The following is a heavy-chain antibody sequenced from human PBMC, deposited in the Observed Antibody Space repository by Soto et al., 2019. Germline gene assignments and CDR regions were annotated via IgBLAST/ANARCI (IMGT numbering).Heavy chain of an antibody. J-gene: IGHJ5*02. Sequence: EVQLVESGGGLVQPGGSLRLSCAASGFTFSSYEMNWVRQAPGKGLEWVSYISSSGSTKYYTDSVKGRFTISRDNAKNSLYLQMNSLRAEDTAVYYCERDNFWSGYWFDPWGQGTLVTVSS. V-gene: IGHV3-48*03. D-gene: IGHD3-3*01. CDR2: ISSSGSTK. CDR1: GFTFSSYE. CDR3: ERDNFWSGYWFDP.